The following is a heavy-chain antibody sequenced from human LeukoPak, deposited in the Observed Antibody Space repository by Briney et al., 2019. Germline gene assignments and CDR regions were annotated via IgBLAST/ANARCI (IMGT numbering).Heavy chain of an antibody. CDR1: GFTFSSYS. J-gene: IGHJ6*03. CDR2: ISSSSSYI. D-gene: IGHD5-18*01. CDR3: ARDSDTAMVTDYYYYMDV. Sequence: GGSLRPSCAASGFTFSSYSMNWVRQAPGKGLEWVSSISSSSSYIYYADSVKGRFTISRDNAKNSLYLQMNSLRAEDTAVYYCARDSDTAMVTDYYYYMDVWGKGTTVTVSS. V-gene: IGHV3-21*01.